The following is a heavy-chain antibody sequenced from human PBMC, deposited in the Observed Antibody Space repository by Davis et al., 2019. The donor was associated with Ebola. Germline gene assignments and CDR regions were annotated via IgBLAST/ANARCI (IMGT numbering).Heavy chain of an antibody. CDR2: IYYSGST. D-gene: IGHD3-9*01. Sequence: ESLKISCAASGFTFSSYSMNWVRQPPGKGLEWIGYIYYSGSTNYNPSLKSRVTISVDTSKNQFSLKLSSVTAADTAVYYCARDLSYYYYGMDVWGQGTTVTVSS. CDR1: GFTFSSYS. J-gene: IGHJ6*02. V-gene: IGHV4-59*01. CDR3: ARDLSYYYYGMDV.